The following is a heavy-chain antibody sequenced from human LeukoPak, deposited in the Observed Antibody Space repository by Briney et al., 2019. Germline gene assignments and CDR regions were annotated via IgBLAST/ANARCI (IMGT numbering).Heavy chain of an antibody. V-gene: IGHV4-59*01. J-gene: IGHJ2*01. Sequence: SETLSPTCTVSGGSISTYYWSWIRQPPGKGLEWIGYIYYSGSTNYNPSLKSRVTISVDTSKNQFSLNLSSVTAADTAVYYCARDSSSSWHFDVWGRGTLVTVSS. CDR3: ARDSSSSWHFDV. D-gene: IGHD6-13*01. CDR1: GGSISTYY. CDR2: IYYSGST.